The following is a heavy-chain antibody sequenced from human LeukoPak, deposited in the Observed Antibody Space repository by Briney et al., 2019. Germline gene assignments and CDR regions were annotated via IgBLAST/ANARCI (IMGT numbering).Heavy chain of an antibody. J-gene: IGHJ4*02. CDR3: ARDPYLGKFGY. D-gene: IGHD3-10*01. CDR1: GFTVSSNY. CDR2: IYSGGST. V-gene: IGHV3-53*01. Sequence: GGSLRLSCAASGFTVSSNYMSWVRQAPGKGLEWVSVIYSGGSTYYADSVKGRFTISRDNSKNTLCLQMNSLRAEDTAVYYCARDPYLGKFGYWGRGTLVTVSS.